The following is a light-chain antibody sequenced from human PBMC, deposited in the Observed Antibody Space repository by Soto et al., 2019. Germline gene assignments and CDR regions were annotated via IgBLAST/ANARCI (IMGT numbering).Light chain of an antibody. V-gene: IGKV3-15*01. CDR3: QQYNVGPLT. Sequence: IVMTQSPATLSVSPGERATLSCRASQSVSSNLAWYQQKPGQTPKLLIYVASTRATGIPARFSGSGSGTEFTLTISSLQSEDFAVYYCQQYNVGPLTFGGGTKVEFK. J-gene: IGKJ4*01. CDR2: VAS. CDR1: QSVSSN.